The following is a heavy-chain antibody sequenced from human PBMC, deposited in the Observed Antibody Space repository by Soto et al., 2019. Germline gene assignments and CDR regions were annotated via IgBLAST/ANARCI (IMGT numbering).Heavy chain of an antibody. J-gene: IGHJ4*02. D-gene: IGHD2-15*01. V-gene: IGHV3-7*02. CDR3: ATISSPYDY. Sequence: ESGGGLVQPGGSLRLSCAASGLTFSSYWMSWVRQAPGKGLEWVANIKQDGSEKHYVDSVKGRFTISRDNAKNFLYLQMNSLSADDTAVYYCATISSPYDYWGQGTLVTVSS. CDR2: IKQDGSEK. CDR1: GLTFSSYW.